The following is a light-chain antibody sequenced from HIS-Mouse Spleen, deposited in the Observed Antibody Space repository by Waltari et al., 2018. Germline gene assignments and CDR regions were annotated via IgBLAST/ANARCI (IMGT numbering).Light chain of an antibody. CDR1: SSDVGSYNL. J-gene: IGLJ3*02. Sequence: QSALPQPASVSGSPGQSITTSCTGTSSDVGSYNLVPWYQQHPGKAPKLMIYEGSKRPSGVSNRFSGSKSGNTASLTISGLQAEDEADYYCCSYAGSSTWVFGGGTKLTVL. CDR2: EGS. V-gene: IGLV2-23*01. CDR3: CSYAGSSTWV.